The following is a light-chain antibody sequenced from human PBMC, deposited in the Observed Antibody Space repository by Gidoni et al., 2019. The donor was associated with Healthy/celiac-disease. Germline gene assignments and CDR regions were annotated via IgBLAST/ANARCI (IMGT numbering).Light chain of an antibody. J-gene: IGKJ1*01. Sequence: DIQPPPSPSPLSASVGDRVTIPFRASQSISSYLNWYQQKPGKAPNLLICAASSLQSGVPSRYNGSGSGTDIPLTISSLQAEDFATYYCQQSYSTPRTFGQGTKVEIK. CDR3: QQSYSTPRT. CDR1: QSISSY. CDR2: AAS. V-gene: IGKV1-39*01.